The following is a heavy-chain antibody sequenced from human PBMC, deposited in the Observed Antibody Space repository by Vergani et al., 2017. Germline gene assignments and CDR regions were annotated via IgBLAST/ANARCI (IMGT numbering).Heavy chain of an antibody. D-gene: IGHD3-22*01. J-gene: IGHJ4*02. CDR3: ARVGPHYYDSSGYYFGAGD. Sequence: QVQLQESGPGLVKPSQTLSLTCTVSGGSISSGDYYWSWIRQPPGKGLEWIGYIYYSGSTYYNPSLKSRVTISVATSKNQFSLKLSSVTAADTAVYYCARVGPHYYDSSGYYFGAGDWGQGTLVTVSS. CDR2: IYYSGST. CDR1: GGSISSGDYY. V-gene: IGHV4-30-4*01.